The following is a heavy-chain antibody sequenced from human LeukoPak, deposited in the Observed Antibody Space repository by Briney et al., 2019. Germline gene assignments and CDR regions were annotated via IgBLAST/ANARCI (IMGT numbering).Heavy chain of an antibody. CDR1: GFTLSSYR. D-gene: IGHD3-10*01. CDR2: IWYDGNNK. V-gene: IGHV3-33*06. CDR3: AKVTDSGSQR. Sequence: PGRPLRLSCAASGFTLSSYRMHWVRQVPGKGLEWVAVIWYDGNNKYYADSVKGRFTISRDHSKNTLYLQMNSLRAEDTAVYYCAKVTDSGSQRWGQGTLVTVSS. J-gene: IGHJ4*02.